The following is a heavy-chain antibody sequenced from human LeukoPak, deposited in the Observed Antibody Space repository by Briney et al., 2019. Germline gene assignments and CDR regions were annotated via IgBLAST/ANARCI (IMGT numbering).Heavy chain of an antibody. J-gene: IGHJ4*02. CDR3: ATAHLWFEGLNGSGTYFDY. Sequence: GGSLRLSRAASGFTFSSYGMHWVRQAPGKGLEWVAFIRYDGSNKYYADSVKGRFTISRDNSKNTLYLQMNSLRAEDTAVYYCATAHLWFEGLNGSGTYFDYWGQGTLVTVSS. CDR1: GFTFSSYG. CDR2: IRYDGSNK. D-gene: IGHD3-10*01. V-gene: IGHV3-30*02.